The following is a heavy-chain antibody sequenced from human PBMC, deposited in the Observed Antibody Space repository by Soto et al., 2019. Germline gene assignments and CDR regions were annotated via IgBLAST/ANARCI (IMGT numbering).Heavy chain of an antibody. Sequence: PSETLYLSCAVSRYSINRSNRSSGVRQPPGKGLEWIGEIYHSGSTNYNPSLKSRVIISVDKSKNQFSLKLSSVTDADTAVYYCARGERQQQRDYWGQGTLVTVS. J-gene: IGHJ4*02. CDR3: ARGERQQQRDY. V-gene: IGHV4-4*02. CDR2: IYHSGST. D-gene: IGHD6-13*01. CDR1: RYSINRSNR.